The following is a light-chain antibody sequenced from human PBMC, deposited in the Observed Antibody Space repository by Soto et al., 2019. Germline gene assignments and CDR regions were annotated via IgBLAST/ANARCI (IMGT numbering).Light chain of an antibody. CDR1: QSVSSN. J-gene: IGKJ1*01. CDR3: QQYNNWPKT. Sequence: EIVMTQSPATLSVSPGERATLSCRASQSVSSNLAWYQQKPGQAPRLLIYGASARATGIPARFSGSGSGTEFTLPISSLQSEDFAVYYCQQYNNWPKTCGQGTKVDIK. V-gene: IGKV3-15*01. CDR2: GAS.